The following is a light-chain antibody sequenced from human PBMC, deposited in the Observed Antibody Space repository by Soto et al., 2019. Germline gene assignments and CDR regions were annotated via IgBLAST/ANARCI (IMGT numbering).Light chain of an antibody. J-gene: IGKJ2*01. CDR3: QLYGGSPLYT. V-gene: IGKV3-20*01. CDR1: QSVGGRY. Sequence: IVLTQSPGTLSLSPGESATLSCRASQSVGGRYLAWYQQQPGQAPRLLIYAVSARATGIPDRFSGGGSGTDFTLTISRLEPEDSALYYCQLYGGSPLYTFGQGTKREIK. CDR2: AVS.